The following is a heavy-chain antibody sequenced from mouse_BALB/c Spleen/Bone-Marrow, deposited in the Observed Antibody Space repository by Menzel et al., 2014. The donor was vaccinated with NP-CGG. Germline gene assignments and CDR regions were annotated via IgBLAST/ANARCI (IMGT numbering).Heavy chain of an antibody. CDR3: ARPPYYYGSSYDAMDY. Sequence: QVQLQQSGAELAKPGASVKMSCRASGYTFTSYWMHWVEQRPGQGLEWIGYINPSTGYTEYNQKFKDKATLTADKSSSTAYMQLSSLTSEDSAVYYCARPPYYYGSSYDAMDYWGQGTSVTVSS. J-gene: IGHJ4*01. V-gene: IGHV1-7*01. D-gene: IGHD1-1*01. CDR1: GYTFTSYW. CDR2: INPSTGYT.